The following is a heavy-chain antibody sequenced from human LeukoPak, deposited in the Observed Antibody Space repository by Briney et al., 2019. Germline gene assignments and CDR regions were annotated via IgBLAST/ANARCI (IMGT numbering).Heavy chain of an antibody. CDR3: AKSPPRYSSGWYSLYFDY. CDR1: GFTFRNYV. J-gene: IGHJ4*02. CDR2: ISGSGGST. V-gene: IGHV3-23*01. Sequence: GGSLRLSCAASGFTFRNYVMSWVRQAPGKGLEWVSAISGSGGSTYYADSVKGRFSISRDNSKNTLYLQMNSLRAEDTAVYYCAKSPPRYSSGWYSLYFDYWGQGTLVTVSS. D-gene: IGHD6-19*01.